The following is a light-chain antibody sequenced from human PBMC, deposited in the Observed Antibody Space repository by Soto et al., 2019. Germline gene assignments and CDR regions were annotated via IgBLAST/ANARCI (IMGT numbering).Light chain of an antibody. CDR3: QQYGNSSWT. Sequence: EIVLTQSPGTLSLAPGERATLSCRASQSVSSSHLAWYQQKPGQAPRLLIYGASSRATGIPDRFSGSGSGTDFTLTISRLEPEDLAAYYCQQYGNSSWTFAQGTKVEIK. CDR2: GAS. V-gene: IGKV3-20*01. CDR1: QSVSSSH. J-gene: IGKJ1*01.